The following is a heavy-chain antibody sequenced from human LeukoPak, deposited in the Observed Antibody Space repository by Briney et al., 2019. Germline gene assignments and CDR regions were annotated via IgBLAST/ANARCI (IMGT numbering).Heavy chain of an antibody. V-gene: IGHV4-59*01. J-gene: IGHJ5*02. CDR1: GGSISSYY. Sequence: PSETLSLTCTVSGGSISSYYWNWIRQPPGKGLEWVGYIYYRGSTSYNPSLKSRVTISLDMSKNQFSLKPTSVTPADTAIYYCAREANSGWFDPWGQGTLVIVSS. D-gene: IGHD3-10*01. CDR3: AREANSGWFDP. CDR2: IYYRGST.